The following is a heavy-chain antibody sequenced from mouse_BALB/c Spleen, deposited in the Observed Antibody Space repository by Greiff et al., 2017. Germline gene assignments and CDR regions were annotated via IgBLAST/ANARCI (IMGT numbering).Heavy chain of an antibody. CDR2: IRLKSNNYAT. J-gene: IGHJ1*01. CDR1: GFTFSNYW. D-gene: IGHD1-2*01. Sequence: EVMLVESGGGLVQPGGSMKLSCVASGFTFSNYWMNWVRQSPEKGLEWVAEIRLKSNNYATHYAESVKGRFTISRDDSKSSVYLQMNNLRAEDTGIYYCTRAHYYGFYWYFDVWGAGTTVTVSS. V-gene: IGHV6-6*02. CDR3: TRAHYYGFYWYFDV.